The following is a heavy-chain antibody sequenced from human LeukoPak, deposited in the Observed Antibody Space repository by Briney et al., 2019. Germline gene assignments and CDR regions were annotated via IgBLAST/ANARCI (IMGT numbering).Heavy chain of an antibody. CDR2: IYYSGST. D-gene: IGHD2-21*01. Sequence: SETLSLTCTVSGGPINSYYWSWIRQPPGKGLEWIGYIYYSGSTNYNPYLKSRVTISVDTSKNQFSLKLSSVTAADTAVYYCTRNAAYCLDYWGQGTPVTVSS. V-gene: IGHV4-59*01. J-gene: IGHJ4*02. CDR3: TRNAAYCLDY. CDR1: GGPINSYY.